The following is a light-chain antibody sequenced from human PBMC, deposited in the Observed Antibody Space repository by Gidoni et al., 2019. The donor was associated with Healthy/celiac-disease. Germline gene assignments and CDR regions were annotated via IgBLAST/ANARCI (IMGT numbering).Light chain of an antibody. CDR3: SSYTSSSPNWV. CDR2: DVS. V-gene: IGLV2-14*03. J-gene: IGLJ3*02. Sequence: QSDLTQPASVSGSPGQSITISCTGTSSDVGGYNYVSWYQQHPGKAPNLMIFDVSNRPSGISNRFSGSKSGNTASLTISGLQAEDEADYYCSSYTSSSPNWVFGGGTKLTVL. CDR1: SSDVGGYNY.